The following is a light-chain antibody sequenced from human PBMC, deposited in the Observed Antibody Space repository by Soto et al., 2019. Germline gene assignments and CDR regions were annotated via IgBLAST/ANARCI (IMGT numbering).Light chain of an antibody. Sequence: AIQMTQSPSSLSASVGDSVTITCRASQDISDDLGWYQQKPGKAPKLLIYPASSLERGVPSRFSGSGSGTDFTLTISSLQPEDFATYYCQQDYRYPLTFGGGTKVEIK. CDR1: QDISDD. CDR3: QQDYRYPLT. J-gene: IGKJ4*01. V-gene: IGKV1-6*01. CDR2: PAS.